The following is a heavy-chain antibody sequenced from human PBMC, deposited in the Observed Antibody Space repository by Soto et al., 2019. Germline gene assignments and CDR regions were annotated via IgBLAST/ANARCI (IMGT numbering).Heavy chain of an antibody. CDR1: GGSFSGGDYY. V-gene: IGHV4-30-4*01. CDR3: ARERPDGSRLDP. J-gene: IGHJ5*02. CDR2: IYYSGST. Sequence: SETLSLTCTVAGGSFSGGDYYWSWIRQPPGKGLEWIGYIYYSGSTYYNPSLKSRVTISVDTSKNQFSLKLSSVTAADTAVYYCARERPDGSRLDPWGQGTLVTVSS. D-gene: IGHD6-13*01.